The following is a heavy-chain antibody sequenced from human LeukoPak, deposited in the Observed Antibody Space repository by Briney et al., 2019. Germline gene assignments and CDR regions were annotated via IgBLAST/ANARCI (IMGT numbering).Heavy chain of an antibody. V-gene: IGHV3-23*01. CDR1: GFTFSNYA. J-gene: IGHJ4*02. CDR3: AKWGDYDVLTGYYVSDY. D-gene: IGHD3-9*01. CDR2: ITGGGSGI. Sequence: GGSLRLSCAASGFTFSNYAMSWVRQAPGKGLEWVSAITGGGSGIYYADSMKSRFTISRDNSKNTLYLQIHSLSAEDTAVYYCAKWGDYDVLTGYYVSDYWGQGTLVTVSS.